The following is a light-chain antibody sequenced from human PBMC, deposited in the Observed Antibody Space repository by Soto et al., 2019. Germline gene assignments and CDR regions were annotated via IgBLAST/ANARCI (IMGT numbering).Light chain of an antibody. CDR1: QSVSTN. CDR2: AAS. CDR3: QQYDNSWT. J-gene: IGKJ1*01. V-gene: IGKV3-20*01. Sequence: EIVLTQSPVTLSLSPGERATLSCRASQSVSTNLAWFQQKPGQAPRLLIYAASRRATGMPDRFSGSGSGTDFTLTISRLEPEDFAVYYCQQYDNSWTFGQGTKVDIK.